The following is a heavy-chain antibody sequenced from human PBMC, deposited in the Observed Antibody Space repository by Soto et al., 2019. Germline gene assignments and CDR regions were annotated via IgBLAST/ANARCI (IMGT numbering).Heavy chain of an antibody. CDR3: ARDLHQILSHKHYYYYLDV. V-gene: IGHV3-11*01. J-gene: IGHJ6*03. D-gene: IGHD2-2*01. CDR2: ISNTAITD. Sequence: QVQLVESGGDLVKPGGSLRLSCVASGFSFSDYSMTWMRQAPGGGLDFVAFISNTAITDYYADSVKGRFTISRDNARNSVYLQMDSLTAGDAAVYYCARDLHQILSHKHYYYYLDVWGTGTTVTVSS. CDR1: GFSFSDYS.